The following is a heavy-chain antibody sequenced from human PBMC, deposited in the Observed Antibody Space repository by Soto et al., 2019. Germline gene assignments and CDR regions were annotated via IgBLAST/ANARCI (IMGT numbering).Heavy chain of an antibody. Sequence: GGALRLSCAASGFTISSYAMYWVRQAPGKGLEWVSAISDSGDTTHYADSVKGRFTISRDTSKNTLYLQMNTLRAEDTAVYYCAKDKPGTTSFDYWGQGTLVTVSS. D-gene: IGHD1-1*01. CDR3: AKDKPGTTSFDY. CDR2: ISDSGDTT. J-gene: IGHJ4*02. CDR1: GFTISSYA. V-gene: IGHV3-23*01.